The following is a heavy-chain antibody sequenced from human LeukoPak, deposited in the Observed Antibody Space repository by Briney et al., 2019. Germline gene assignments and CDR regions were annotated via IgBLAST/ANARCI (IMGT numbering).Heavy chain of an antibody. CDR2: INHSGST. CDR1: GGPFSGYY. J-gene: IGHJ6*03. D-gene: IGHD3-22*01. Sequence: SETLSLTCAVYGGPFSGYYWRGIRQAPGKGREWVGEINHSGSTNYNPSLKRRVTISGETSKNQFSLKVRSVTGADKAVYYCARFGDYYDSGGYRAGYYYYMDVWGKGTTVTVSS. CDR3: ARFGDYYDSGGYRAGYYYYMDV. V-gene: IGHV4-34*01.